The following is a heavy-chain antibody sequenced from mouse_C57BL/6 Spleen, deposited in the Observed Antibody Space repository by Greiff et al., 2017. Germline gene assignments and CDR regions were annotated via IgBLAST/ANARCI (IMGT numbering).Heavy chain of an antibody. CDR1: GYAFSSSW. V-gene: IGHV1-82*01. J-gene: IGHJ2*01. CDR2: IYPGDGDT. CDR3: ARSGYDYDEGYYFDY. Sequence: LVESGPELVKPGASVKISCKASGYAFSSSWMNWVKQRPGKGLEWIGRIYPGDGDTNYNGKFKGKATLTADKSSSTAYMQLSSLTSEDSAVYFCARSGYDYDEGYYFDYWGQGTTLTVSS. D-gene: IGHD2-4*01.